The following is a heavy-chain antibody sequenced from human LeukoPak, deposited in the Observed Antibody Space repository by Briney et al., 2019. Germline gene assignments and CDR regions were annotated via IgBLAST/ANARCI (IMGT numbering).Heavy chain of an antibody. CDR2: ISGSGGST. J-gene: IGHJ6*03. CDR3: AKEHPSYSGLIAIDV. Sequence: PGGSLRLSCAASGFTFSNYAINWVRQAPGKGLEWVSVISGSGGSTYYADSVKGRFTISRDNSKNTLYLQMNSLRAEDTAVYYCAKEHPSYSGLIAIDVWGKGTTVTVSS. CDR1: GFTFSNYA. D-gene: IGHD6-6*01. V-gene: IGHV3-23*01.